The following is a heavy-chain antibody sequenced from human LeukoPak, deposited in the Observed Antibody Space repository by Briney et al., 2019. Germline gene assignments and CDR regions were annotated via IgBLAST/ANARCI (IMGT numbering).Heavy chain of an antibody. V-gene: IGHV4-31*03. CDR1: GGSLDSGYYY. CDR3: ARHMGSGSYGEVDYGMDV. Sequence: PSETVSLTCTVSGGSLDSGYYYWSWIRRHPGKVLEWIGYIYYSGSTYYNPSLKSRATTSVDTSKNQSSLKLSSVTAEDTAVYYCARHMGSGSYGEVDYGMDVWGKGTTVTVSS. D-gene: IGHD3-10*01. J-gene: IGHJ6*04. CDR2: IYYSGST.